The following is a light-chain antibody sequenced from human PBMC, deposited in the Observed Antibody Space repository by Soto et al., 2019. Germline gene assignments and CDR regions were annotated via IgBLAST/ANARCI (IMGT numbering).Light chain of an antibody. V-gene: IGKV3-11*01. CDR3: QQRSNWPT. Sequence: DIVLTQSPATLSLSPGERATLSCRASQSVSSYLAWYQRKPGQAPRLLIYDASNRATGIPARFSGSGSGTDFTLTISSLEPEDFAVYYCQQRSNWPTFGQGTRLEIK. CDR1: QSVSSY. CDR2: DAS. J-gene: IGKJ5*01.